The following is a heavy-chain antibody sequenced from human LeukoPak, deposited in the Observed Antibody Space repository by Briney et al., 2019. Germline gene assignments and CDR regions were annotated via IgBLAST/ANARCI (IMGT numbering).Heavy chain of an antibody. V-gene: IGHV1-69*13. D-gene: IGHD3-10*01. CDR1: GGTFSSYT. J-gene: IGHJ6*03. Sequence: ASVKVSCKASGGTFSSYTISWVRQAPGQGLEWMGGIIPIFGTANYAQKFQGRVTITADESTSTAYMELSSLRSEDTAVYYCAGPYYGSGSFNYYYYYMDVWGKGTTVTISS. CDR2: IIPIFGTA. CDR3: AGPYYGSGSFNYYYYYMDV.